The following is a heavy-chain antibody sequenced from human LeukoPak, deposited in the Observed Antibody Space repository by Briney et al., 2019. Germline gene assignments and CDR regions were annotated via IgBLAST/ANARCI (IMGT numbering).Heavy chain of an antibody. D-gene: IGHD3-16*01. CDR1: GGSISSYY. V-gene: IGHV4-59*12. CDR3: AREHPRGEVDDFDY. J-gene: IGHJ4*02. CDR2: IYYSGST. Sequence: PSETLSLTCTVFGGSISSYYWSWIRQPPGKGLEWIGYIYYSGSTNYNPSLKSRVTISVDTSKNQFSLKLTSVTAADTAVYYCAREHPRGEVDDFDYWGQGTLVTVSS.